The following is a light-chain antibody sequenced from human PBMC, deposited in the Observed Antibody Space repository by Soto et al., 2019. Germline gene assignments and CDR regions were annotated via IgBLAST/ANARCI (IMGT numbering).Light chain of an antibody. Sequence: EIVLTHSPGTLPLSPCDRATLSSRASQRVSTFLAWYQQRPGQAPRLLISEASNRATGIPARFSGSGSGTDFTLTISSLEPEDFAVYYCQQSHNWPRTFGQGTKVDIK. CDR2: EAS. CDR1: QRVSTF. CDR3: QQSHNWPRT. V-gene: IGKV3-11*01. J-gene: IGKJ1*01.